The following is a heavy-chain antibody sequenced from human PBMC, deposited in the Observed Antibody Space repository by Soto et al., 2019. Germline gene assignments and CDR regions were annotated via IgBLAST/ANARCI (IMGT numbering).Heavy chain of an antibody. D-gene: IGHD7-27*01. J-gene: IGHJ4*02. CDR2: LVPIFLTV. CDR1: GDNFNNYA. V-gene: IGHV1-69*06. CDR3: TRGLGYSAS. Sequence: QVQLVQSGTEVKKPGSSVKVSCQASGDNFNNYAINWVRQAPGQGLEWMGGLVPIFLTVNYAQKFQGRVTITEDRSTSTAYMERSSLISEDTAVYYCTRGLGYSASWGQGTLVTVSS.